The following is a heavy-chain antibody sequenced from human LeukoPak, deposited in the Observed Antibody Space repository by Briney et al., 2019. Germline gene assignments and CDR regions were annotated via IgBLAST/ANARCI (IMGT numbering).Heavy chain of an antibody. D-gene: IGHD2-15*01. CDR3: ARVRDCSGGSCLYYYYYGMDV. CDR1: GFTFSSYS. Sequence: GGSLRLSCAASGFTFSSYSMNWVRQAPGKGLEWVSSISSSSSYIYYADSVKGRFTISRDNAKNSLYLQMNSLRAEDTAVYCCARVRDCSGGSCLYYYYYGMDVWGQGTTVTVSS. J-gene: IGHJ6*02. CDR2: ISSSSSYI. V-gene: IGHV3-21*01.